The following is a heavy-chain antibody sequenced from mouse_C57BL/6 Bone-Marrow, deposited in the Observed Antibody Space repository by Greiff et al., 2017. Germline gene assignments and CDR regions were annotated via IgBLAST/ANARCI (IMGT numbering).Heavy chain of an antibody. Sequence: QVQLQQSGAELVRPGTSVKVSCKASGYAFTNYLIEWVKQRPGQGLEWIGVINPGSGGTNYNEKFKGKATLTADKSSSTAYMQRSSLTSEDSAVYFCASYGSSYERYFDVWGTGTTVTVSS. V-gene: IGHV1-54*01. CDR1: GYAFTNYL. J-gene: IGHJ1*03. CDR3: ASYGSSYERYFDV. D-gene: IGHD1-1*01. CDR2: INPGSGGT.